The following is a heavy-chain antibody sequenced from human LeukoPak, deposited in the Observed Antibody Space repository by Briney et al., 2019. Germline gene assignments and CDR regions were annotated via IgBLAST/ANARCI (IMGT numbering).Heavy chain of an antibody. CDR1: GFTFSIYW. D-gene: IGHD2-21*02. Sequence: GGSLRLSCAASGFTFSIYWMTWVRQAPGKGLEWVANIKPDGSEMYYVDSVKGRFTISRDNAKNTLYLQMNSLRAEDTAVYYCAKGTPYCGGDCYSTFLDAFDIWGQGTMVTVSS. CDR2: IKPDGSEM. V-gene: IGHV3-7*03. J-gene: IGHJ3*02. CDR3: AKGTPYCGGDCYSTFLDAFDI.